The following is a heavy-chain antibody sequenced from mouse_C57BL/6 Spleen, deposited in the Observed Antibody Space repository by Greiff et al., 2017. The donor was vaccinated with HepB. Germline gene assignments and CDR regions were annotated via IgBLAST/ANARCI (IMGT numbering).Heavy chain of an antibody. V-gene: IGHV1-5*01. CDR3: TRKKLTGAHFDY. J-gene: IGHJ2*01. CDR1: GYTFTSYW. CDR2: IYPGNSDT. Sequence: EVQLQQSGTVLARPGASVKMSCKTSGYTFTSYWMHWVKQRPGQGLEWIGAIYPGNSDTSYNQKFKGKAKLTAVTSASTAYMELSSLTNEDSAVYYCTRKKLTGAHFDYWGQGTTLTVSS. D-gene: IGHD4-1*01.